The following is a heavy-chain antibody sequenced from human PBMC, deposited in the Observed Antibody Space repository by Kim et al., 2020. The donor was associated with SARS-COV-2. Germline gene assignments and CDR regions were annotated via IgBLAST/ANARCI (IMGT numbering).Heavy chain of an antibody. CDR3: ARAATALHRYWYFDL. J-gene: IGHJ2*01. D-gene: IGHD6-25*01. CDR1: GFTFSSYA. V-gene: IGHV3-64*01. Sequence: GGSLRLSCAASGFTFSSYAMHWVRQAPGKGLEYVSAISSNGGSTYYANSVKGRFTISRDNSKNTLYLQMGSLRAEDMAVYYCARAATALHRYWYFDLWGRGTLVTVSS. CDR2: ISSNGGST.